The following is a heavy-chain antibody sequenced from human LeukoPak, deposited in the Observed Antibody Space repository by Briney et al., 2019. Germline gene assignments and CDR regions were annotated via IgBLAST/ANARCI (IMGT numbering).Heavy chain of an antibody. CDR2: IYYSGST. Sequence: SETLSLTCTVSGGSISSYYWSWIRQPPGKGLEWIGYIYYSGSTNYNPSLKSRVTISVDTSKNQFSLKLSSVTAADTAVYYCARDRLGIDYGGQGTLVTVSS. D-gene: IGHD7-27*01. J-gene: IGHJ4*02. CDR3: ARDRLGIDY. CDR1: GGSISSYY. V-gene: IGHV4-59*01.